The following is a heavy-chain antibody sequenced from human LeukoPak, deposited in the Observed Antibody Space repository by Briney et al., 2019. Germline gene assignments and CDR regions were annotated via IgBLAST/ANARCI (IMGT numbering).Heavy chain of an antibody. CDR1: GFTFSSFS. Sequence: GGSLRLSCAASGFTFSSFSMNWVRQAPGKGLEWISYITSSSSSTCYADSVKGRSTISRDNAKNSLYLQMNSLRAEDTAVYYCARVIGSYGDSAYWGQGTLVTVSS. D-gene: IGHD4-17*01. CDR2: ITSSSSST. CDR3: ARVIGSYGDSAY. J-gene: IGHJ4*02. V-gene: IGHV3-48*04.